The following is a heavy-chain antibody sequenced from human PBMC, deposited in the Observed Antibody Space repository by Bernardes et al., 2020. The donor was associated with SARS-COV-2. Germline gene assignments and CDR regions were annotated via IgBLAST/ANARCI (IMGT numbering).Heavy chain of an antibody. CDR1: GYTFTGYY. J-gene: IGHJ6*02. CDR2: INPNSGGT. Sequence: ASVQVSCKASGYTFTGYYMHWLLQAPGQGLEWMGWINPNSGGTNYAQKFLGRVTMTRDTSISTAYMVLSRLGSDDTAVYYCARGPGGATSLGYGMDVWGQGTTVTVSS. V-gene: IGHV1-2*02. CDR3: ARGPGGATSLGYGMDV. D-gene: IGHD1-26*01.